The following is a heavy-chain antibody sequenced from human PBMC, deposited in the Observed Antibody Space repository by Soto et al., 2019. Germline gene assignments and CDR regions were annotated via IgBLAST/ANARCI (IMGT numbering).Heavy chain of an antibody. D-gene: IGHD1-26*01. J-gene: IGHJ4*02. CDR1: GFIFSSYW. V-gene: IGHV3-74*01. CDR2: INSDGSRT. CDR3: ARVSVGAYYFDY. Sequence: EVQLVESGGGLAQPGGSLRLSCAASGFIFSSYWMHWVRQAPGKGLVWVSRINSDGSRTSYADSVKGRFTISRDNAKNTLNLQMNSLRVEDTAVYYCARVSVGAYYFDYWGQGILVTVSS.